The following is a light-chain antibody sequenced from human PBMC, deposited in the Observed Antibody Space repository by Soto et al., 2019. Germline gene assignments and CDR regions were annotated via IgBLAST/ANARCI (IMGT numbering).Light chain of an antibody. CDR3: QHLNNYPPFT. CDR2: RTS. J-gene: IGKJ3*01. CDR1: QSISSN. Sequence: EIVMTQSPATLSVSPGERATLSCRASQSISSNLAWYQQKPGQAPRLLMFRTSSRATGFPARFSGSGSGTEFNLTISSLQSEDFATYYCQHLNNYPPFTFGPGTKVDLE. V-gene: IGKV3-15*01.